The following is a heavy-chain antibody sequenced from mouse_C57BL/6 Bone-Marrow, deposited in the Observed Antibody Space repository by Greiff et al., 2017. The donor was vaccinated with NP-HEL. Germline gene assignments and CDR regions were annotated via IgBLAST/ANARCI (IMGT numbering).Heavy chain of an antibody. CDR3: AKKGYYGSSEGFAY. V-gene: IGHV2-5*01. Sequence: VQRVESGPGLVQPPQSLSITCTVSGFSLTSYGVHWVRQSPGKGLEWLGVIWRGGSTDYNAAFMSRLSITKDNSKSQVFFKMNSLQADDTAIYYCAKKGYYGSSEGFAYWGQGTLVTVSA. J-gene: IGHJ3*01. CDR2: IWRGGST. D-gene: IGHD1-1*01. CDR1: GFSLTSYG.